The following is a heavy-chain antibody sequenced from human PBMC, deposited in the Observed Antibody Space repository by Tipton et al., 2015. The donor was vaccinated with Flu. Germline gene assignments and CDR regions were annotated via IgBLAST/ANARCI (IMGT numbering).Heavy chain of an antibody. CDR3: ARGPYYDSSGGHDY. D-gene: IGHD3-22*01. CDR1: GGSISSGGYY. Sequence: TLSLTCTVSGGSISSGGYYWSWIRQHPGKGLEWIGYIYYSGSTYYNPSLKSRVTISVDTSKNQFSLRLSSVTAADTAVYYCARGPYYDSSGGHDYWGQGTLVTVSS. V-gene: IGHV4-31*03. CDR2: IYYSGST. J-gene: IGHJ4*02.